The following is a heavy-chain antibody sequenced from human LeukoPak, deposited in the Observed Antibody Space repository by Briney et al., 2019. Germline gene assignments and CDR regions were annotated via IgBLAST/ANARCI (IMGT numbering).Heavy chain of an antibody. CDR3: ARQTGSGLFILP. Sequence: SETLSLTCTVSGGSISSSSYYWGWIRQPPGKGLEWIGEINHSGSTNYNPSLKSRVTISVDTSKNQFSLRLTSVTAADTAVYYCARQTGSGLFILPGGQGTLVTVSS. CDR1: GGSISSSSYY. D-gene: IGHD3/OR15-3a*01. V-gene: IGHV4-39*01. J-gene: IGHJ4*02. CDR2: INHSGST.